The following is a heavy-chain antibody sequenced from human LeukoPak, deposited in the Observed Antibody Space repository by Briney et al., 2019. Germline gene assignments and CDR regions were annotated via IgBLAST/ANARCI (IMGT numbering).Heavy chain of an antibody. CDR2: ISYDGSNK. J-gene: IGHJ4*02. V-gene: IGHV3-30-3*01. CDR3: ARDPTGAAAGT. Sequence: GGSLRLSCAASGFTFSSYAMHWVRQAPGKGLEWVAVISYDGSNKYYADSVKGRFTISRDNSKNTLYLQMNSLRAEDTAVYYCARDPTGAAAGTWGQGTLVTVSS. CDR1: GFTFSSYA. D-gene: IGHD6-13*01.